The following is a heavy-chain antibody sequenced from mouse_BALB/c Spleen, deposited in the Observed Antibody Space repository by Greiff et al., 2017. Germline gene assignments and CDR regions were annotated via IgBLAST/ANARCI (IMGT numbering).Heavy chain of an antibody. CDR1: GFAFSSYD. CDR3: ARHEAYGNYDY. Sequence: EVHLVESGGGLVKPGGSLKLSCAAPGFAFSSYDMSWVRQTPEKRLEWVAYISSGGGSTYYPDTVKGRFTISRDNAKNTLYLQMSSLKSEDTAMYYCARHEAYGNYDYWGQGTTLTVSS. V-gene: IGHV5-12-1*01. D-gene: IGHD2-10*02. J-gene: IGHJ2*01. CDR2: ISSGGGST.